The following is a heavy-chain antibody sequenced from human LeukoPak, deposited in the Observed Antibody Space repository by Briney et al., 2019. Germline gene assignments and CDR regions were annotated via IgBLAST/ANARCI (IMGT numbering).Heavy chain of an antibody. CDR3: ARGPNYYDSSGYVAVGYYYYMDV. CDR2: IIPIFGTA. D-gene: IGHD3-22*01. CDR1: GGTFSSYA. J-gene: IGHJ6*03. Sequence: ASVKVSCKASGGTFSSYAISWVRQAPGQGLEWMGGIIPIFGTANYAQKFQGRVTITTDESTSTAYMELSSLISEDTAVYYCARGPNYYDSSGYVAVGYYYYMDVWGKGTTVTVSS. V-gene: IGHV1-69*05.